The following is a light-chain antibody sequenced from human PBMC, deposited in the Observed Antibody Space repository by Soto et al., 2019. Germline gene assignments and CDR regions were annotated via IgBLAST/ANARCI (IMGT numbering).Light chain of an antibody. CDR3: AAWDDSLSGRV. Sequence: QSVLTQPPSASGTPGQRVTISCSGSSSSIGSNFVYWYQQLPGTAPKLLIYRNNQRPSGVPDRFSGSKSGTSASLAISGLRSEDEADYYCAAWDDSLSGRVFGGGTKSPS. CDR2: RNN. J-gene: IGLJ2*01. CDR1: SSSIGSNF. V-gene: IGLV1-47*01.